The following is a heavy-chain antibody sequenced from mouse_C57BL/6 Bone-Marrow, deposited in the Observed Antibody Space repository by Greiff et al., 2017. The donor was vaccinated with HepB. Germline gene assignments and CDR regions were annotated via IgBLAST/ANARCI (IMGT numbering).Heavy chain of an antibody. V-gene: IGHV1-18*01. CDR1: GYTFTDYN. J-gene: IGHJ4*01. CDR3: ARARITAVVEDYAMDY. Sequence: VQLQQSGPELVKPGASVKIPCKASGYTFTDYNMDWVKQSHGKSLEWIGDINPNNGGTIYNQKFKGKATLTVDKSSSTAYMELRSLTSEDTAVYYCARARITAVVEDYAMDYWGQGPSVTVSS. D-gene: IGHD1-1*01. CDR2: INPNNGGT.